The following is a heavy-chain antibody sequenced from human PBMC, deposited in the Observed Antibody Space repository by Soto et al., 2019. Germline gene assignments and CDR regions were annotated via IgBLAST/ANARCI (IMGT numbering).Heavy chain of an antibody. D-gene: IGHD3-9*01. Sequence: QVQLVQSGAEVKKPGASVKVSCKASGYTFTGYYMHWVRQAPGQGLEWMGWINPNSGGTNYAQKFQGWVPMTRDTSISTAYMELSRLRSDDTAVYYCARDESVTIFGGFDPWGQGTLVTVSS. J-gene: IGHJ5*02. V-gene: IGHV1-2*04. CDR2: INPNSGGT. CDR3: ARDESVTIFGGFDP. CDR1: GYTFTGYY.